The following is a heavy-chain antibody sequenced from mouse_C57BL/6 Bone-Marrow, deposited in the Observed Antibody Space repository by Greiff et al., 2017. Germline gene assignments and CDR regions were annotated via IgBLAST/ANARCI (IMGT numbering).Heavy chain of an antibody. CDR3: TTYLWFAY. J-gene: IGHJ3*01. CDR2: IDPENGDT. D-gene: IGHD5-1*01. Sequence: EVQLQESGAELVRPGASVKLSCTASGFNIKDDYMHWVKQRPEQGLEWIGWIDPENGDTESASKFQGKDTITADTCPNTAYLQLRSLTSADTAVYYCTTYLWFAYWGQGTLVTVSA. CDR1: GFNIKDDY. V-gene: IGHV14-4*01.